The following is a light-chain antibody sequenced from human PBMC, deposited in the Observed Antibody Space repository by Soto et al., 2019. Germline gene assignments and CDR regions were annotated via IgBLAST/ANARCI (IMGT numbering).Light chain of an antibody. Sequence: QSVLTQPPSVSGAPGQRVTISCTGTASDVGGYNYVSWYQQHPGKAPKLMIHAVSNRPSGISSRFSGSKSGNTASLTISGLQYEDEADYFCCSYTRRTTYVFGTRTKFXVL. V-gene: IGLV2-14*01. CDR1: ASDVGGYNY. CDR2: AVS. CDR3: CSYTRRTTYV. J-gene: IGLJ1*01.